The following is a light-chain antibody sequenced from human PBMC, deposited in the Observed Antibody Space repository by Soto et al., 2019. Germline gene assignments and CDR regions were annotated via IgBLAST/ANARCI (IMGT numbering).Light chain of an antibody. V-gene: IGKV1-27*01. Sequence: DIQMTQSPSSLSASVGDRVTITCRASQDIRNDLAWYQQKPGKVPKVLIHAASTLQSGVPSRFSGSGSGTDFTLTISGLQPDDFATYYCQQYENLPTFGQGTRLEIK. CDR2: AAS. CDR1: QDIRND. J-gene: IGKJ5*01. CDR3: QQYENLPT.